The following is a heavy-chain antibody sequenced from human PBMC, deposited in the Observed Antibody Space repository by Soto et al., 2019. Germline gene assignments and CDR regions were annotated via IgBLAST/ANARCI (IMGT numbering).Heavy chain of an antibody. V-gene: IGHV1-18*01. Sequence: ASVKVSCKASGYTFTSYGISWVRQAPGQGLEWMGWISAYNGNTNYAQKLQGRVTMTTDTSTSTAYMELRSLRSDDTAVYYCAREDTAMVPQLWPGVDYYYYMDVWG. CDR1: GYTFTSYG. J-gene: IGHJ6*03. D-gene: IGHD5-18*01. CDR2: ISAYNGNT. CDR3: AREDTAMVPQLWPGVDYYYYMDV.